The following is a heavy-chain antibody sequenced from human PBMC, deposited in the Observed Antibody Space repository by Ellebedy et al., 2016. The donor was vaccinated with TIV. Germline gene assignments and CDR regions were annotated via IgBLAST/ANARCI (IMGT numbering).Heavy chain of an antibody. D-gene: IGHD4-23*01. CDR2: ISSSSSTI. CDR3: ARDMSWDYGGNSDAFDI. Sequence: GESLKISCAASGFTFSSYSMNWVRQAPGKGLEWVSYISSSSSTIYYADSVKGRFTISRDNSKNTLYLQMNSLRAEDTAVYYCARDMSWDYGGNSDAFDIWGQGTMVTVSS. J-gene: IGHJ3*02. V-gene: IGHV3-48*04. CDR1: GFTFSSYS.